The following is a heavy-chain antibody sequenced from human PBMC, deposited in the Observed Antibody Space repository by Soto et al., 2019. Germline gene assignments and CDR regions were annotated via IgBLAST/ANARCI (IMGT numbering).Heavy chain of an antibody. Sequence: SETLSLTCTVSGGSVSSGSYYWSWIRQPPGKGLEWIGYIYYSGSTNYNPSLKSRVTISVDTSKNQFSLKLSSVTAADTAVYYCARANYDDSSGYYEYNWFDPRGQGTLVTGSS. J-gene: IGHJ5*02. CDR3: ARANYDDSSGYYEYNWFDP. V-gene: IGHV4-61*01. D-gene: IGHD3-22*01. CDR2: IYYSGST. CDR1: GGSVSSGSYY.